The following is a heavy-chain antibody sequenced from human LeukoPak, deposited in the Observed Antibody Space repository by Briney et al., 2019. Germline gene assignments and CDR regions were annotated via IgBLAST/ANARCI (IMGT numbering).Heavy chain of an antibody. V-gene: IGHV4-34*01. CDR3: ARAGSSWYNFGPFDY. J-gene: IGHJ4*02. Sequence: KASEALSLTCAVYGGSFSGYYWSWIRQPPGKGLEWIGEINHSGSTNYNPSLKSRVTISVDTSKNQFSLKLSSVTAADTAVYYCARAGSSWYNFGPFDYWGQGTLVTVSS. D-gene: IGHD6-13*01. CDR1: GGSFSGYY. CDR2: INHSGST.